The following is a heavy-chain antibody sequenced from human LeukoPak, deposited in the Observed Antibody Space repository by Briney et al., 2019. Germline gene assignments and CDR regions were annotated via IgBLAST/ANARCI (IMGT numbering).Heavy chain of an antibody. CDR2: IDPNSGGT. D-gene: IGHD2-2*01. Sequence: ASVKVSCKASGYTFTGYYMHWVRQAPGQGLEWMGWIDPNSGGTTYAQKFQGRVTMTRDTSISTAYMELSRLRSDDTAVYYCARGGSLGYCSSTSCPSFVAWGQGTLVTVSS. V-gene: IGHV1-2*02. CDR1: GYTFTGYY. CDR3: ARGGSLGYCSSTSCPSFVA. J-gene: IGHJ5*02.